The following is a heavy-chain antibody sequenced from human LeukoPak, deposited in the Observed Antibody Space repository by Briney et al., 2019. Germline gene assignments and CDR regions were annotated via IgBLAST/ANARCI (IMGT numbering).Heavy chain of an antibody. J-gene: IGHJ4*02. CDR2: INAGNGNT. CDR1: GCTFTSYA. D-gene: IGHD3-10*01. Sequence: ASVKVSCKASGCTFTSYAMHWVRQAPGQRLEWMGWINAGNGNTKYSQKFQGRVTITRDTSASTAYMELSSLRSEDTAVYYCARDLYGSGSYYNGYFDYWGQGTLVTVSS. CDR3: ARDLYGSGSYYNGYFDY. V-gene: IGHV1-3*01.